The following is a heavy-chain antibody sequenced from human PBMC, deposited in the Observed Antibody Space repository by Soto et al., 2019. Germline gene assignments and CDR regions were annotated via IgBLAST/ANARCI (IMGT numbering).Heavy chain of an antibody. CDR3: AKETFTVYSSGWSTVDY. D-gene: IGHD6-19*01. CDR2: ISGSGGST. J-gene: IGHJ4*02. CDR1: GFTFSSYA. V-gene: IGHV3-23*01. Sequence: GGSLRLSCAASGFTFSSYAMSWVRQAPGKGLEWVSAISGSGGSTYYADSVKGRFTISRDNSKNTLYLQMNSLRAEDTAVYYCAKETFTVYSSGWSTVDYWGQGTLVTVSS.